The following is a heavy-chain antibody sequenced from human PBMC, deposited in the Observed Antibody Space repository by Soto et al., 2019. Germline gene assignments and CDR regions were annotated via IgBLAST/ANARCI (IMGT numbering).Heavy chain of an antibody. V-gene: IGHV1-18*01. CDR2: INTYNGNT. D-gene: IGHD3-16*02. Sequence: QVQLVQSGAEVKKPGASVKVSCKASGYTFTNYGISWVRQALGQGLEWMGWINTYNGNTNYAQRLQGRVTMTADTSTSTAYMELRSLRSDDTAVYYCARERGNYRYFDYWGQGTLVTVSS. J-gene: IGHJ4*02. CDR3: ARERGNYRYFDY. CDR1: GYTFTNYG.